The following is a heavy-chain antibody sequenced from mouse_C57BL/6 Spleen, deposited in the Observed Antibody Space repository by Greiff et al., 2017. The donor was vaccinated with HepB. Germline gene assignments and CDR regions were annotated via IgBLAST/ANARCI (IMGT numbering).Heavy chain of an antibody. D-gene: IGHD1-1*01. J-gene: IGHJ3*01. CDR2: IHPNSGST. Sequence: VQLQQPGAELVKPGASVKLSCKASGYTFTSYWMHWVKQRPGQGLEWIGMIHPNSGSTNYNEKFKSKATLTVDKSSSTAYMQLSSLTSEDSAVYYCARSPDYYGSSPWFAYWGQGTLVTVSA. CDR3: ARSPDYYGSSPWFAY. V-gene: IGHV1-64*01. CDR1: GYTFTSYW.